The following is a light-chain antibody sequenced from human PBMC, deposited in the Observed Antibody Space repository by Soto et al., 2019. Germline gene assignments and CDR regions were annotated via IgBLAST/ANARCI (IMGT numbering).Light chain of an antibody. CDR3: QTWGTGIQI. CDR2: VNSDGSH. J-gene: IGLJ2*01. CDR1: SGHSSYP. V-gene: IGLV4-69*01. Sequence: QSVLAQSPSASASLGASVKLTCTLSSGHSSYPIAWHQQQPEMGPRYLLKVNSDGSHSKGDGIPDRFSSSSSGAERYLTISSLQSEDEADYYCQTWGTGIQIFCGGTKLTVL.